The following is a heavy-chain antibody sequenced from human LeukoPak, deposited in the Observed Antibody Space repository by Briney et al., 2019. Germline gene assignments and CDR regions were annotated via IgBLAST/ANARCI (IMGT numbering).Heavy chain of an antibody. D-gene: IGHD6-13*01. CDR2: ISSSSSYI. J-gene: IGHJ4*02. V-gene: IGHV3-21*01. Sequence: PGGSLRLSCAASGFTFSSYSMNWVRQAPGKGLEWVSSISSSSSYIYYADSVKGRFTISRDNAKNSLYLQMNSLRAEDTAVYYCAKEGYSSREGVDYWGQGTLVTVSS. CDR1: GFTFSSYS. CDR3: AKEGYSSREGVDY.